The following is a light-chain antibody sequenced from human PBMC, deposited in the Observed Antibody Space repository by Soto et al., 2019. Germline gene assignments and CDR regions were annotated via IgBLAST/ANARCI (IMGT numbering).Light chain of an antibody. CDR2: DAS. CDR3: QQYENLPT. J-gene: IGKJ5*01. V-gene: IGKV1-33*01. CDR1: QDISNY. Sequence: DVQITQSPFSLSASLGDRVTITCQAGQDISNYLNWYQQKPGKAPKLLIYDASNLETGVPSRFSGSGSGTDFTFTISRLQPEDIATYYCQQYENLPTFGQGTRLE.